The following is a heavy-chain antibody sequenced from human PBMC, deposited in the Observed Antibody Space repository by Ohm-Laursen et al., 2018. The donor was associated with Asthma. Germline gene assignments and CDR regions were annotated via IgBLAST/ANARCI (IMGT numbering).Heavy chain of an antibody. CDR1: GFTFSSYG. D-gene: IGHD3-10*01. Sequence: RSLRLSCTASGFTFSSYGMHWVRQAPGKGLEWVAVISYDGSNKYYADSVKGRFTISRDNSKNTLYLQMDSLRAEDTAVYYCARDKMVQGVLDYWGQGTLVTVSS. CDR2: ISYDGSNK. J-gene: IGHJ4*02. CDR3: ARDKMVQGVLDY. V-gene: IGHV3-30*03.